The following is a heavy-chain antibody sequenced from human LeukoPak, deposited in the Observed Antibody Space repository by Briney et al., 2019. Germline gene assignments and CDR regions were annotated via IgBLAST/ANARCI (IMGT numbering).Heavy chain of an antibody. Sequence: SVKVSCKASGGTFTSYAINWVRQAHGQGNEWKGGIIPIFGTANYAQQFQGRVTITADESTSTAYMELSSLRSADAAAYYCARGASIGFERWGQGTLVTVAS. CDR1: GGTFTSYA. D-gene: IGHD3-10*01. V-gene: IGHV1-69*13. J-gene: IGHJ5*02. CDR2: IIPIFGTA. CDR3: ARGASIGFER.